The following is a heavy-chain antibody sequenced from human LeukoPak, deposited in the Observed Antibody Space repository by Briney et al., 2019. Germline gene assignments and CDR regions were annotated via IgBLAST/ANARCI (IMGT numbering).Heavy chain of an antibody. V-gene: IGHV3-7*05. Sequence: GVTVRLSCAASGFTFSNYWMSWVRQAPGKGLEWVANIRQDGSEKNNVDSVRGRFTISRDNAMNSLYLQMNSLRAEDTAVYYCARSITIFGVGNFQHWGQGTQVTVLS. J-gene: IGHJ1*01. CDR3: ARSITIFGVGNFQH. CDR1: GFTFSNYW. D-gene: IGHD3-3*01. CDR2: IRQDGSEK.